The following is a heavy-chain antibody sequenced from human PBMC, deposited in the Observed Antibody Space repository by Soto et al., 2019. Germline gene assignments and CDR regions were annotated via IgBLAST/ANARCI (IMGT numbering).Heavy chain of an antibody. CDR3: ASRYCSGGSCYQLFDY. CDR2: IIPILGIT. V-gene: IGHV1-69*02. D-gene: IGHD2-15*01. Sequence: QVQRGQSGAEVKNPGSSVKSSCKASGGTSSSYTFSWGRQAPGQGLEWRGRIIPILGITNYAQKFQGRVTITADKSTSTAYMDLSSLRSEDTAVYYCASRYCSGGSCYQLFDYWGQGTLVTVSS. J-gene: IGHJ4*02. CDR1: GGTSSSYT.